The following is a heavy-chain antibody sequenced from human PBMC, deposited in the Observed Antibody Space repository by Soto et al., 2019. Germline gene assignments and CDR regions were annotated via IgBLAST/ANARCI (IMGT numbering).Heavy chain of an antibody. Sequence: GGSLRLSCEASGFTFSSYGMHWVRQAPGKGLEWVAAISFNGSVKYYGDSVKGRFTISRDTSKNTLYLQMNSLRPDDTAVYYSARETLTLSYYGMDVWGQGTTVTVSS. CDR1: GFTFSSYG. CDR3: ARETLTLSYYGMDV. V-gene: IGHV3-30*03. J-gene: IGHJ6*02. CDR2: ISFNGSVK.